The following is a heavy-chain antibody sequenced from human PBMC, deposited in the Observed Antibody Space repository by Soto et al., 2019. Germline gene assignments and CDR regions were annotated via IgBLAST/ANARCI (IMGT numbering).Heavy chain of an antibody. CDR2: IYYSGST. J-gene: IGHJ4*02. Sequence: PSETLSLTCTVSGGSISSYYWSWIRQPPGKGLEWIGYIYYSGSTNYNPSLKSRVTISVDTSKNQFSLKLSSVTAADTAVYYCARGRLFTNWDYSFDYWGQGALVTVSS. D-gene: IGHD1-7*01. CDR3: ARGRLFTNWDYSFDY. CDR1: GGSISSYY. V-gene: IGHV4-59*08.